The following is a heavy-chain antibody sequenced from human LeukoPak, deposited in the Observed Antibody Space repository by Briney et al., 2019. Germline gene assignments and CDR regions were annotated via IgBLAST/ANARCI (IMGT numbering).Heavy chain of an antibody. CDR3: VRGYSFGPYGMDV. V-gene: IGHV3-64D*09. CDR1: GFTFDDCA. J-gene: IGHJ6*02. Sequence: GGSLRLSCAPSGFTFDDCAMHWARQFPEKGREYVSAISDSGGSTYYADSVKGRFTISRDNSKNTLYLEMSSLRGEDTAVYFCVRGYSFGPYGMDVWGQGTTVSVSS. D-gene: IGHD2-15*01. CDR2: ISDSGGST.